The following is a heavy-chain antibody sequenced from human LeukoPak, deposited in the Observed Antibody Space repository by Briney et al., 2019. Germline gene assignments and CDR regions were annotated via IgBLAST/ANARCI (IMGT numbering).Heavy chain of an antibody. CDR2: ISGSGSST. Sequence: GGSLRLSCATSGFTFNSYALSWVRQAPGKGLEWVSAISGSGSSTYYADSVEGRFTISRDNSKNTLYLQMNSLRAEDTAVYYCAKVGGLRFLEWSPAGYFDFWGKGTLVTVSS. V-gene: IGHV3-23*01. CDR3: AKVGGLRFLEWSPAGYFDF. CDR1: GFTFNSYA. J-gene: IGHJ4*02. D-gene: IGHD3-3*01.